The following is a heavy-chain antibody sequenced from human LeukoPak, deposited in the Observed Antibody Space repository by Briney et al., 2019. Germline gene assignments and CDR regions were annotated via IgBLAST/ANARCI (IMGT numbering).Heavy chain of an antibody. CDR3: ARDLGTTGWHTFDY. CDR1: GDSVSSKNGA. CDR2: TYYRSKWYN. Sequence: SQTLSLTCAVSGDSVSSKNGAWNWIRQSPSRGLEWLGRTYYRSKWYNDYAESMEGRMAISQDTSKIQYSLHLNSVTPDDTAVYYCARDLGTTGWHTFDYWGQGTLVTVSS. V-gene: IGHV6-1*01. J-gene: IGHJ4*02. D-gene: IGHD6-19*01.